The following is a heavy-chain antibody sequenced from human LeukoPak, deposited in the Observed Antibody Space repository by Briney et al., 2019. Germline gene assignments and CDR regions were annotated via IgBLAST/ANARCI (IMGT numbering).Heavy chain of an antibody. CDR3: VKDRGGSPFYGMDV. Sequence: GGSLRLSCAGSGFTFSSYAMSWVRQAPGKGLEWVSTISGSGGAGTYYADSVKGRFTVSRDNSRNTLYLPMNSLRAEDTAVYYCVKDRGGSPFYGMDVRGQGTTVTVSS. D-gene: IGHD1-26*01. CDR2: ISGSGGAGT. CDR1: GFTFSSYA. J-gene: IGHJ6*02. V-gene: IGHV3-23*01.